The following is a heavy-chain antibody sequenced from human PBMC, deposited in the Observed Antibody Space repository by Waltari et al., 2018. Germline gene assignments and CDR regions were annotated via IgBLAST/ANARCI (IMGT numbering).Heavy chain of an antibody. CDR3: ARRSLVGVIRGGAFDL. V-gene: IGHV5-51*01. CDR1: GFSFPSFH. J-gene: IGHJ3*01. D-gene: IGHD3-22*01. Sequence: VQLTQSGSQLKNPGVPRKSTCQDSGFSFPSFHMGRGRRMPGKGLEWMGMIFPGQCESKYSPSSQGRVTSSADKSTNTAYLQWNSLNASDTAMYYCARRSLVGVIRGGAFDLWGQGTMVTVSA. CDR2: IFPGQCES.